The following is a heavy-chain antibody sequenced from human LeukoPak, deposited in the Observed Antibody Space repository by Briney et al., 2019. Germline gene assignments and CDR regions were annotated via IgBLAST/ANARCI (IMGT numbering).Heavy chain of an antibody. CDR1: GYTFTGYY. J-gene: IGHJ4*02. V-gene: IGHV1-2*02. Sequence: ASVKVSCKSSGYTFTGYYMHWVRQAPGQGLEWMGWIHPNSGGTNYAQKFQGRVTMTRDTAISTGYMELSRLRSDDTAVYYCARESLIRYTIDYWGQGTLVTVS. D-gene: IGHD1-1*01. CDR3: ARESLIRYTIDY. CDR2: IHPNSGGT.